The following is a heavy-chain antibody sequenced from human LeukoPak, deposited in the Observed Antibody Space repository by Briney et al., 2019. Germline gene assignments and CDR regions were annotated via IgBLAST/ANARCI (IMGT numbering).Heavy chain of an antibody. CDR2: ISWNSGSI. Sequence: SLRLSCAASGFTFDDYAMHWVRQAPGKGLEWVSGISWNSGSIGYADSVKGRFTISRDNAKNSLYLQMNSLRAEDTALYYCAKELTGEYYFDYWGQGTLVTVSS. V-gene: IGHV3-9*01. CDR1: GFTFDDYA. J-gene: IGHJ4*02. D-gene: IGHD7-27*01. CDR3: AKELTGEYYFDY.